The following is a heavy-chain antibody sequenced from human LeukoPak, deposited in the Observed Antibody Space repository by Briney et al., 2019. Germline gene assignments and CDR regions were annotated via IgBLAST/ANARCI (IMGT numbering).Heavy chain of an antibody. CDR1: GYTFTGYY. CDR2: INPNSGGT. V-gene: IGHV1-2*02. CDR3: ARELSPQYTYANPGDY. D-gene: IGHD5-18*01. Sequence: ASVKVSCKASGYTFTGYYMHWVRQAPGQGLEWMGWINPNSGGTNCAQKFQGRVTMTRDTSISTAYMELSRLRSDDTAVYYCARELSPQYTYANPGDYWGQGTLVTVSS. J-gene: IGHJ4*02.